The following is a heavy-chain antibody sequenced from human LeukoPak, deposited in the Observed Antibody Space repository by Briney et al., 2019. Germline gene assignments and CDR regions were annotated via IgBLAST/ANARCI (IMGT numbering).Heavy chain of an antibody. CDR2: FYSDGST. CDR1: GFTIRTSY. V-gene: IGHV3-66*01. J-gene: IGHJ4*02. CDR3: AGVPDYDRRNYFDY. Sequence: GRSLRLSCAASGFTIRTSYMSWVRQTPAKGLEWVAVFYSDGSTYYVDSVKGRFTISRDSSKNTLDLQMNSLRAEDTAVYYCAGVPDYDRRNYFDYWGQGTLVTVSS. D-gene: IGHD3-22*01.